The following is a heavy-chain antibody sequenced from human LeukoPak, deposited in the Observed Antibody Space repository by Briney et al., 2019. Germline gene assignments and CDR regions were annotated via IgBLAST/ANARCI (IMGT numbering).Heavy chain of an antibody. CDR3: ARLLSVTIFGLDY. D-gene: IGHD3-3*01. J-gene: IGHJ4*02. V-gene: IGHV5-51*01. CDR1: GYSFTSYW. Sequence: GGARKISFKGSGYSFTSYWIGWVRPMPGKGLGWMGIIYPGDSDTRYSPSFQGQVTISADKSISTAYLQWSSLKASDTAMYYCARLLSVTIFGLDYWGQGTLVTVSS. CDR2: IYPGDSDT.